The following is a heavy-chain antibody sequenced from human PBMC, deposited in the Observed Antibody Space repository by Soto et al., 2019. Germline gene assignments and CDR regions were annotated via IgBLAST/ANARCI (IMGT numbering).Heavy chain of an antibody. V-gene: IGHV3-21*01. CDR2: ISSSSSYI. Sequence: GGSLRLSCAASGFTFSSYSMNWVRQAPGKGLEWVSSISSSSSYIYYADSVKGRFTISRDNAKNSLYLQMNSLRAEDTAVYYCARTAEHYDFWSGYPNFDYWGQGTLVTVSS. J-gene: IGHJ4*02. CDR1: GFTFSSYS. D-gene: IGHD3-3*01. CDR3: ARTAEHYDFWSGYPNFDY.